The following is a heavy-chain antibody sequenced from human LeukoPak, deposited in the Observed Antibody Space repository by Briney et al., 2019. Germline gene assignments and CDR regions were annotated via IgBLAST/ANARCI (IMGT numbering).Heavy chain of an antibody. CDR2: IYYSGST. V-gene: IGHV4-30-4*08. D-gene: IGHD3-3*01. Sequence: SETLSLTCTVSGGSISSGDYYWSWIRQPPGKGLEWIGYIYYSGSTYYNPSLKSRVTISVDTSKNQFSLKLSSVTAADTAVYYCARVKLGDFWSATRVYYFDYWGQGTLVTVSS. J-gene: IGHJ4*02. CDR3: ARVKLGDFWSATRVYYFDY. CDR1: GGSISSGDYY.